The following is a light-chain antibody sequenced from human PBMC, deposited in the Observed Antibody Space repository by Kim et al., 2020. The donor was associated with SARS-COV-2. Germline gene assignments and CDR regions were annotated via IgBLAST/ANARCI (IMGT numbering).Light chain of an antibody. J-gene: IGLJ2*01. CDR2: QDS. V-gene: IGLV3-1*01. CDR1: KLGEKY. CDR3: QAWDSSTVV. Sequence: SYELTQPPSVSVSPGQTASITCSGDKLGEKYASWYQRKPGQSPVLVIYQDSKRPSGIPERFSGSNSGNTATLTISGTQAMDEADYYCQAWDSSTVVFGGG.